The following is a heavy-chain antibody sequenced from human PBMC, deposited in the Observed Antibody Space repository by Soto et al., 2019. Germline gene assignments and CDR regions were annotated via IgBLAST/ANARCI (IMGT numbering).Heavy chain of an antibody. CDR1: GFTFSSYA. CDR2: ISYDGSNK. Sequence: GGSLSLSCAASGFTFSSYAMHWVRQAPGKGLEWVAVISYDGSNKYYADSVKGRFTISRDNSKNTLYLQMNSLRAEDTAVYYCARDLLVGDYYDSSGYYSAAFDIWGQGTMVTVSS. D-gene: IGHD3-22*01. V-gene: IGHV3-30-3*01. J-gene: IGHJ3*02. CDR3: ARDLLVGDYYDSSGYYSAAFDI.